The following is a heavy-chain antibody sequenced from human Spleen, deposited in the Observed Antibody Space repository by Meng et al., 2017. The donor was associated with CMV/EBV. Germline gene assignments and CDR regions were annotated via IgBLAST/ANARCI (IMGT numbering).Heavy chain of an antibody. D-gene: IGHD6-19*01. CDR1: GFTFSSYS. J-gene: IGHJ4*02. CDR3: ARGSIAVAAFDY. CDR2: ISSSSSYI. V-gene: IGHV3-21*01. Sequence: EVQLVESGGGLVKPGGSLRLSCAASGFTFSSYSMNWVRQAPGKGLEWVSSISSSSSYIYYADSVKGRFTISRDNAKNSLYLQINSLRAEDTAVYYCARGSIAVAAFDYWGQGTLVTVSS.